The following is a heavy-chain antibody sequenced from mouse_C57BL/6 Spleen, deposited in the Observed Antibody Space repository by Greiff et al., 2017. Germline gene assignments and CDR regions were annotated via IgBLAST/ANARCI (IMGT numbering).Heavy chain of an antibody. CDR1: GYSFTSYS. CDR2: IYPGNGNT. V-gene: IGHV1-66*01. D-gene: IGHD1-1*02. J-gene: IGHJ2*01. CDR3: ARGGKDADFEY. Sequence: QVQLQQSGPELVKPGASVKMSCKASGYSFTSYSIHWVKQRPGQGLEWIGWIYPGNGNTNYNEKFKGKATLTADKSSSTAYMQLSSLTSEDSAVYYCARGGKDADFEYWGKGATLTAAS.